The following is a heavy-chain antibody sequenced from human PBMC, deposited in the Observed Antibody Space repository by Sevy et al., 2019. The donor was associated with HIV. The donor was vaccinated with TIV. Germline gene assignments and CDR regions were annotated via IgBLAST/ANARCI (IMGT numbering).Heavy chain of an antibody. Sequence: SETLSLTCGVSGYSISSGYHWGWIRQPPGKGLEWIGSIYHSGSTSYNPSLKSRVTISLDTSKDQFSLKLTSVTAADTAVYYCARLGGGYCGSTSCYFDYWGQGTLVTVSS. CDR3: ARLGGGYCGSTSCYFDY. V-gene: IGHV4-38-2*01. D-gene: IGHD2-2*01. CDR1: GYSISSGYH. CDR2: IYHSGST. J-gene: IGHJ4*02.